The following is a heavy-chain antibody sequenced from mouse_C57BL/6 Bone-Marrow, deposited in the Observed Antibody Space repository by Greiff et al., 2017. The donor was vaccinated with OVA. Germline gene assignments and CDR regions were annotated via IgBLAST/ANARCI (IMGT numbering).Heavy chain of an antibody. J-gene: IGHJ3*01. CDR1: GYTFTSYG. Sequence: QVQLQQSGAELARPGASVKLSCKASGYTFTSYGISWVKQRTGQGLEWIGEIYPRSGNTYYNEKFKGKATLTADKSSSTAYMELRSLTSADSAVYFCARETVVPFAYWGQGTLVTVSA. D-gene: IGHD1-1*01. CDR2: IYPRSGNT. CDR3: ARETVVPFAY. V-gene: IGHV1-81*01.